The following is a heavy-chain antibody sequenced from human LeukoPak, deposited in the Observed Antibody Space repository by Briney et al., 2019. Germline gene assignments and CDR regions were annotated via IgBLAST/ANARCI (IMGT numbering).Heavy chain of an antibody. V-gene: IGHV3-33*01. J-gene: IGHJ6*03. CDR2: IWYDGSNK. CDR1: GFTFSSHG. D-gene: IGHD7-27*01. CDR3: VRWGPDKAMEV. Sequence: GGSLRLSCAASGFTFSSHGMHWVRQAPGKGLEWVAVIWYDGSNKYYADSVKGRFTISRDNSKNTLYVEMNSLRAEDTAVYYCVRWGPDKAMEVWDKGTTVTVSS.